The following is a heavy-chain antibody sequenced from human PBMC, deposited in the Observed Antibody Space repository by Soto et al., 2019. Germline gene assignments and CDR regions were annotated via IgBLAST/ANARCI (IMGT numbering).Heavy chain of an antibody. Sequence: QVHLVESGGGVVQPGGSLRLSCAASGFTFSVFGMHWVRQAPGKGPEWVAVISHEGNSKHYADSVKGRFTISRGNAKNTLSLLMDSLRPEDTALYYCAKTITLSPSDDSRGRGALIDHWGQGTLVTVSS. V-gene: IGHV3-30*18. CDR2: ISHEGNSK. D-gene: IGHD6-19*01. CDR3: AKTITLSPSDDSRGRGALIDH. J-gene: IGHJ4*02. CDR1: GFTFSVFG.